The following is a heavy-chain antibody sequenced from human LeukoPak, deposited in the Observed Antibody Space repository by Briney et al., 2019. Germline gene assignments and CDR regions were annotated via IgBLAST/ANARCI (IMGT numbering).Heavy chain of an antibody. D-gene: IGHD3-22*01. J-gene: IGHJ4*02. CDR1: GYTFTGYY. CDR3: ARDERYDSSGYPLDY. V-gene: IGHV1-2*02. Sequence: ASVKVSCKASGYTFTGYYMHWVRQAPVQGLEWMGWINPNSGGTNYAQKFQGRVTMTRDTSISTAYMELSRLRSDDTAVYYCARDERYDSSGYPLDYWGQGTLVTVSS. CDR2: INPNSGGT.